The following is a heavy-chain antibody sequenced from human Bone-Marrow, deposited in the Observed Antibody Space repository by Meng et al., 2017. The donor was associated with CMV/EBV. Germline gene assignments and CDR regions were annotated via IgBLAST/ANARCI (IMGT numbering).Heavy chain of an antibody. V-gene: IGHV1-18*01. J-gene: IGHJ6*02. CDR1: GYTFASYG. CDR3: ARDLNYDFWSGYYPLYYYYGMDV. D-gene: IGHD3-3*01. Sequence: SVKVSCKASGYTFASYGITWVRQAPGQGLEWMGWISAYNGNTNYAQKLQGRVTMTTDTSTSTAYMELRSLRSDDTAVYYCARDLNYDFWSGYYPLYYYYGMDVWGQGTTVTVSS. CDR2: ISAYNGNT.